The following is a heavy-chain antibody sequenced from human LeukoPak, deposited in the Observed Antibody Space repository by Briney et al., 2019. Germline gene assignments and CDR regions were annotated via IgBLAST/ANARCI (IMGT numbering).Heavy chain of an antibody. Sequence: ASVTLSFTASVYTFTVYYMHWVRQAPGQGLGWRRWINPNIGGRKYTQKFQGSVTITRDTSIGTTYMELRSLKSYDTAVYSCARFLGYCSGDHYDFDYWGQGTLVTVSS. CDR3: ARFLGYCSGDHYDFDY. CDR2: INPNIGGR. CDR1: VYTFTVYY. J-gene: IGHJ4*02. D-gene: IGHD2-15*01. V-gene: IGHV1-2*02.